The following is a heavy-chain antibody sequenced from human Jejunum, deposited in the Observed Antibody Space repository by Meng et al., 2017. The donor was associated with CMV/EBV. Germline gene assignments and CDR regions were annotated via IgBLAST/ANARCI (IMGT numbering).Heavy chain of an antibody. CDR2: IYYSGST. J-gene: IGHJ5*02. V-gene: IGHV4-30-4*01. CDR1: GGYISIGDYY. CDR3: ARGQRSYSGSYPEWFDP. D-gene: IGHD1-26*01. Sequence: GHVRVTVPRFGTHSPTLSLICLVSGGYISIGDYYWSWIRQPPGKGLEWIGCIYYSGSTYYNPSLKGRVTISVDTSKNQFSLNLSSVTAAETDVYYCARGQRSYSGSYPEWFDPWGQGTLVTVSS.